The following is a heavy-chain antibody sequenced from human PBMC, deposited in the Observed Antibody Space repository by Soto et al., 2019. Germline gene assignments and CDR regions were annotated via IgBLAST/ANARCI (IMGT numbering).Heavy chain of an antibody. J-gene: IGHJ6*04. CDR2: TKNKANSYTT. D-gene: IGHD1-7*01. CDR3: ARGPRVPGTVGMDV. CDR1: GFTCSDHY. V-gene: IGHV3-72*01. Sequence: GGSLRLSCAASGFTCSDHYMDWVRQAPGKGLEWVGRTKNKANSYTTEYAASVKGRFTISRDDSKNSLYLQMNSLKTEDTAVYYCARGPRVPGTVGMDVWGKGTTVTVSS.